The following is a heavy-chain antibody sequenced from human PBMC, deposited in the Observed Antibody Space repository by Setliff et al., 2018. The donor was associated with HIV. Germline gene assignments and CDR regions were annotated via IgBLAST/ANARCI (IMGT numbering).Heavy chain of an antibody. CDR3: ARLRRAIDDGGSSLRLDF. J-gene: IGHJ4*02. D-gene: IGHD2-15*01. CDR2: ISSSGTT. Sequence: SETLSLTCVVSDDSFSNYDWTWIRQPPGKALQWIGYISSSGTTNYNPSLRSRVTISIETSNTHFSLWLRSVTAADTATYFCARLRRAIDDGGSSLRLDFWGQGMLVTVSS. V-gene: IGHV4-4*09. CDR1: DDSFSNYD.